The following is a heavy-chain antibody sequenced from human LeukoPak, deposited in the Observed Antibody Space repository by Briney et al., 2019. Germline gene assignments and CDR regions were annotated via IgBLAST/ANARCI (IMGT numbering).Heavy chain of an antibody. V-gene: IGHV4-39*07. CDR2: IYYSGST. J-gene: IGHJ3*02. CDR3: ARESVEMATINAFDI. Sequence: SETLSLTCTVSGGSISSSSYYWGWIRQPPGKGLEWIGSIYYSGSTYYNPSLKSRVTISVDTSKNQFSLKLSSVTAADTAVYYCARESVEMATINAFDIWGQGTMVTVSS. D-gene: IGHD5-24*01. CDR1: GGSISSSSYY.